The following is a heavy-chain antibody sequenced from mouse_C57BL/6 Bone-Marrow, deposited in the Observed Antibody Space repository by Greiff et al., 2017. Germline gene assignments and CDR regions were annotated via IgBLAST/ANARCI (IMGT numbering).Heavy chain of an antibody. Sequence: VQLQQSGAELVRPGASVKLSCKASGYTFTDYYINWVKQRPGQGLEWIARIYPGSGNTYYNEKFKGKATLTAEKSSSTAYMQLSSLTSEDSAVYFCARKGADGSSSRWCFDVWGTGTTVTVSS. J-gene: IGHJ1*03. CDR1: GYTFTDYY. CDR3: ARKGADGSSSRWCFDV. CDR2: IYPGSGNT. D-gene: IGHD1-1*01. V-gene: IGHV1-76*01.